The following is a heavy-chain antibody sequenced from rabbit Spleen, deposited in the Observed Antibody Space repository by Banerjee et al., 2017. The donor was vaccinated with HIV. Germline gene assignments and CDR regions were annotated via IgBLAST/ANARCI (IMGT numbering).Heavy chain of an antibody. D-gene: IGHD6-1*01. V-gene: IGHV1S40*01. CDR3: ARDSAGWLYATDLGYFKL. CDR1: GLDFSSRYW. J-gene: IGHJ4*01. Sequence: QSLEESGGDLVKPGTSLTLTCTASGLDFSSRYWIRWVRQAPGRGLEWIACIDVGSGITHYASWAKGRFTISKTSSTTVTLQMTSLTAADTATYFCARDSAGWLYATDLGYFKLWGPGTLVTVS. CDR2: IDVGSGIT.